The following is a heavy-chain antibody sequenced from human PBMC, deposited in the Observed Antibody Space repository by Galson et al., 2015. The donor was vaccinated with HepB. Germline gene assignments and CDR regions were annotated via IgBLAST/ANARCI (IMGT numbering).Heavy chain of an antibody. V-gene: IGHV7-4-1*02. Sequence: SVKVSCKASGYTFTNYAMNWVRQAPGQGLEWMGWINTNTGNPTYAQGFTGRFVFSLDTSVSTAYLQISSLKADDTAVYYCARTPYYGSGSYHNAWFDPWGQGTLVTVSS. D-gene: IGHD3-10*01. J-gene: IGHJ5*02. CDR1: GYTFTNYA. CDR3: ARTPYYGSGSYHNAWFDP. CDR2: INTNTGNP.